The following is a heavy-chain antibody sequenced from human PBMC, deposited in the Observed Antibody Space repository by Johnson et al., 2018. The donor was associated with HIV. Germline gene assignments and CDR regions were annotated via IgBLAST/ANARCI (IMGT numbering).Heavy chain of an antibody. J-gene: IGHJ3*02. CDR2: IWYDGSNK. CDR3: ARLVSSSFTHAFDI. D-gene: IGHD3-22*01. Sequence: QVQLVESGGGLIEPGGSLRLSCAASGFTFSSYGVHWVRQAPGKGLEWVAVIWYDGSNKYYADSVKGRVTISRDKAKNSLYLQLNSLRAEDTALYYCARLVSSSFTHAFDIWGQGTMVTVSS. V-gene: IGHV3-33*08. CDR1: GFTFSSYG.